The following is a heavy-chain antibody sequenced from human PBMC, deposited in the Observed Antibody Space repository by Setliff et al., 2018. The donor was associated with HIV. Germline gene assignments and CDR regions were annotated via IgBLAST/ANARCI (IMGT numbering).Heavy chain of an antibody. CDR3: ARVRVSTKSFDI. Sequence: ASVKVSCKASGYPFTSYGICWVRQAPGHGLEWMCYISPYNGDAYYAEKFQGRVTMTTDTSTTAVSMELTNLRSDDTAVFYCARVRVSTKSFDIWGQGTMVTV. D-gene: IGHD6-13*01. V-gene: IGHV1-18*01. J-gene: IGHJ3*02. CDR1: GYPFTSYG. CDR2: ISPYNGDA.